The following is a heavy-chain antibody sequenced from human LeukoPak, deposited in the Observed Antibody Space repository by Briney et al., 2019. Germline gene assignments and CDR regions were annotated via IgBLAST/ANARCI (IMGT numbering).Heavy chain of an antibody. D-gene: IGHD3-10*01. CDR1: GGSISSDYYY. CDR3: ARDRVVRGVIDAFDI. J-gene: IGHJ3*02. V-gene: IGHV4-30-2*01. CDR2: IYHSGTT. Sequence: PAQTLSLTCTVSGGSISSDYYYWSWIRQPPGKGLEWIGNIYHSGTTYSNPSLKSRVTMSVDTSKNQFSLKLSSVTAADTAVYYCARDRVVRGVIDAFDIWGQGTMVTVSS.